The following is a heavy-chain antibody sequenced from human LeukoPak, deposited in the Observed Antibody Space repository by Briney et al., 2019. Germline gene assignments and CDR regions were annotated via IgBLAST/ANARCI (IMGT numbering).Heavy chain of an antibody. CDR3: ARGHYGLDV. V-gene: IGHV3-74*01. CDR1: GFSLSSYW. J-gene: IGHJ6*02. CDR2: IHSDGIGT. Sequence: GGSLRLSCATSGFSLSSYWIHWIRQAPGKGLVWVSRIHSDGIGTSYADSVRGRFIISRDNAKNTLYLQMNSLRAEDTAVYYCARGHYGLDVWGQGTTVTVSS.